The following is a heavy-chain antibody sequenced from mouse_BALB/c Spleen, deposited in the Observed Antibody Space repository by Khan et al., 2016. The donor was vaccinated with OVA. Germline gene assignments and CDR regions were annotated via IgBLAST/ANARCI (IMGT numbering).Heavy chain of an antibody. J-gene: IGHJ4*01. CDR3: ARGNYYGYAMDY. CDR1: GYSITSNYA. V-gene: IGHV3-2*02. Sequence: EVQLQESGPGLVKPSQSLSLTCTVTGYSITSNYAWNWIRQFPGNKLEWMGYISYSGSTSYNPSLKSRISITRATSKNQFFLQVSSVTTEDTVTYYCARGNYYGYAMDYWGQGTSVTVSS. CDR2: ISYSGST. D-gene: IGHD1-1*01.